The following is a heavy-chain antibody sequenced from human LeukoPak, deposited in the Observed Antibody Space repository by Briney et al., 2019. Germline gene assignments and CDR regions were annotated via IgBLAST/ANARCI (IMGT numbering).Heavy chain of an antibody. J-gene: IGHJ3*02. CDR2: IDWNGGST. CDR1: GFTFDDYG. Sequence: GGSLRLSCATSGFTFDDYGMSWVRQAPGKGLEWVSGIDWNGGSTGYADSVKGRFTISRDNAKNSLYLQMNSLRAEDTAVYYCARDGGAGSSGSIDAFDIWGQGTMVTVSS. V-gene: IGHV3-20*04. D-gene: IGHD6-19*01. CDR3: ARDGGAGSSGSIDAFDI.